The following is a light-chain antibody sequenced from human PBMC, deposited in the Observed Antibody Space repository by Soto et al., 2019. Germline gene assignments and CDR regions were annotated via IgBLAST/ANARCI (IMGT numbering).Light chain of an antibody. CDR2: DAS. J-gene: IGKJ1*01. V-gene: IGKV1-5*01. CDR1: QSISSW. CDR3: QQYNSYSP. Sequence: DIQMTQSPSTLSATGGDKVAIXXRASQSISSWLAWYQQKPGEAPKXLIYDASSLKTGVPSRFSGSGSGTEFTLTISSLQPDDFATYYCQQYNSYSPFGQGTKVDIK.